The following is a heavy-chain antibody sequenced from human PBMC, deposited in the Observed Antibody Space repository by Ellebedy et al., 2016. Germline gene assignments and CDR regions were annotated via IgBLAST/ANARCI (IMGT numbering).Heavy chain of an antibody. V-gene: IGHV4-59*01. D-gene: IGHD6-19*01. CDR2: TYNSGSA. CDR1: GGSLRSYY. J-gene: IGHJ3*02. Sequence: SETLSLTCTVSGGSLRSYYWSWIRQPPGKGLEWIGFTYNSGSAYQNPSLTSRVTISVDKSKNQVSLKLRSVTAADTAVYYCARTRRSSGWDIPNLGDAFDIWGQGTMVTVSS. CDR3: ARTRRSSGWDIPNLGDAFDI.